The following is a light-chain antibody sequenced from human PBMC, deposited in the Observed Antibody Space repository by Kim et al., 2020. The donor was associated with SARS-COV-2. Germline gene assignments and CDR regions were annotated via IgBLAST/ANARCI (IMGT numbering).Light chain of an antibody. Sequence: GRRCPRSCAGRCSNTGSNCVNWYQLVPGTSPKHLIYNTNQRPSRVPDRFSGFKSGTSASLAVSGLHSEDEADYYCVAWDDSLNGRAFGTGTKVTVL. CDR3: VAWDDSLNGRA. CDR2: NTN. J-gene: IGLJ1*01. V-gene: IGLV1-44*01. CDR1: CSNTGSNC.